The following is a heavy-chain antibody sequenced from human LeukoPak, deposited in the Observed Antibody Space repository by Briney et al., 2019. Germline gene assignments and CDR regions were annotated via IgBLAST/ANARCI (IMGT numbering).Heavy chain of an antibody. Sequence: GGSLRLSCAASGFTFSSYSMNWVRQAPGKGLEWVSSISSSSSYINYADSVKGRFTISRDNAKNSLYLQMNSLRAEDTAVYYCARASWFGELLPDYWGQGTLVTVSS. V-gene: IGHV3-21*01. D-gene: IGHD3-10*01. CDR1: GFTFSSYS. CDR2: ISSSSSYI. CDR3: ARASWFGELLPDY. J-gene: IGHJ4*02.